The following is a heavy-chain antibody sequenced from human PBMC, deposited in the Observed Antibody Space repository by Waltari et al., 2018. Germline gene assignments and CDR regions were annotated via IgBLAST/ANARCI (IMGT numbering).Heavy chain of an antibody. CDR1: GFTVSSNY. Sequence: EVQLVESGGGLIQPGGSLRLSCAASGFTVSSNYMSWVRKAPGKGLEGVSVIYSGGSTYYADSVMGRCTISTDNTKNTLFLQMNSLRAEDTAVYYCSGGPNYYGSSGYIAYWGQGTLVTVSS. CDR2: IYSGGST. J-gene: IGHJ4*02. CDR3: SGGPNYYGSSGYIAY. V-gene: IGHV3-53*01. D-gene: IGHD3-22*01.